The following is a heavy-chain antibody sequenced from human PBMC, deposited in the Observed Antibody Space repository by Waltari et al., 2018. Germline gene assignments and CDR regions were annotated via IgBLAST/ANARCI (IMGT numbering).Heavy chain of an antibody. CDR1: GYTFSSNA. CDR2: ISGSGGST. Sequence: VQLVESGGGLVQPGGYMRLSWAASGYTFSSNALSWVRQAPGKGLEWVSAISGSGGSTYYADPVKGRFTISRDNSKNTLYLQMNSLRAEDTAVYYCAKDQWELLSPGFDYWGQGTLVTVSS. V-gene: IGHV3-23*04. CDR3: AKDQWELLSPGFDY. J-gene: IGHJ4*02. D-gene: IGHD1-26*01.